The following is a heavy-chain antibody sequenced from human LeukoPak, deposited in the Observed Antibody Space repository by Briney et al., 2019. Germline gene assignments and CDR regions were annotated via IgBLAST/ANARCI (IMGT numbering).Heavy chain of an antibody. CDR3: ARHQNYGAGSYYYDY. CDR2: INHSGST. CDR1: GGSFSGYY. D-gene: IGHD3-10*01. Sequence: SETLSLTCAVYGGSFSGYYWSWIRQPPGKGLEWVWEINHSGSTNYNPSLKSRVTISVDTSKNQFSLKLSSVTAADTGVYYCARHQNYGAGSYYYDYWGEGTLVTVSS. V-gene: IGHV4-34*01. J-gene: IGHJ4*02.